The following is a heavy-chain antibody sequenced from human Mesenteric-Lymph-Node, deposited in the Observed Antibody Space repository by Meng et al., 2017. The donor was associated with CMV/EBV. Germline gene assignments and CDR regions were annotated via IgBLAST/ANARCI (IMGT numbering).Heavy chain of an antibody. J-gene: IGHJ6*02. CDR3: AANSGNHYYYAMDV. V-gene: IGHV3-53*01. Sequence: GESLKISCAASGFTVSSNYMSWVRQAPGKGLEWVSVIYSDGDTYHADSVKGRFTISRDNSKNTLYLQMSSLRAEDTAVYYCAANSGNHYYYAMDVWGQGTTVTVSS. CDR1: GFTVSSNY. CDR2: IYSDGDT. D-gene: IGHD4-23*01.